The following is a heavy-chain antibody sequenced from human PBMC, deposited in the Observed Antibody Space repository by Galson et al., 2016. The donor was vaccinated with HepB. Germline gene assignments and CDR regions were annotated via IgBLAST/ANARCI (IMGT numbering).Heavy chain of an antibody. CDR3: AKDVRRSGQTGGNYFDY. Sequence: SLRLSCAASGFAFSSYDMNWVRQPPGKGLEWVSVIRGSGGPTYYADSVKGRFTISRDNFKNVLYLEMHSLRADDTAVYYCAKDVRRSGQTGGNYFDYWGQGTLVTVSS. D-gene: IGHD6-25*01. J-gene: IGHJ4*02. V-gene: IGHV3-23*01. CDR1: GFAFSSYD. CDR2: IRGSGGPT.